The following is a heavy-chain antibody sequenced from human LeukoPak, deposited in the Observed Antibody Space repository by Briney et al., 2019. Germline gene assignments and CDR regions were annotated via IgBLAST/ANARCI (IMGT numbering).Heavy chain of an antibody. CDR1: GYSFRRNG. V-gene: IGHV1-18*01. CDR3: ARDVNYAFDY. Sequence: ASVKVSCKSSGYSFRRNGISWVRQAPGQGLEWTAWISANSGNTNYAQNFQDRVTLTTDTSTSTAYMELRSLRSDDTAVYYCARDVNYAFDYWGQGTLVTVSS. J-gene: IGHJ4*02. CDR2: ISANSGNT. D-gene: IGHD3-16*01.